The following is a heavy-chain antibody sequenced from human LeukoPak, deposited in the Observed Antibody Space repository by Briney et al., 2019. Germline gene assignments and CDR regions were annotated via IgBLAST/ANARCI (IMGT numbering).Heavy chain of an antibody. CDR1: GGTFSSYA. D-gene: IGHD1-7*01. CDR2: IIPIFGTA. CDR3: ARDLDWNYPYYYYGMDV. Sequence: SVKVSCKASGGTFSSYAISWVRQAPGQGLEWMGGIIPIFGTANYAQKFQGRVTIAADESTSTAYMELSSLRSEDTAVYYCARDLDWNYPYYYYGMDVWGQGTTVTVSS. J-gene: IGHJ6*02. V-gene: IGHV1-69*13.